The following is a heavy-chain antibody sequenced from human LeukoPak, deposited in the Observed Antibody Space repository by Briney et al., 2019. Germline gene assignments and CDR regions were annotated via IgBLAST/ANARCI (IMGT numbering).Heavy chain of an antibody. V-gene: IGHV4-59*11. D-gene: IGHD6-13*01. CDR1: GGPIDRHY. CDR2: VFYPGST. J-gene: IGHJ4*02. Sequence: PSETLSLTCTVSGGPIDRHYWSWIRQPPGKGLEWIGYVFYPGSTNYNPSLKSRVTMSLDTSRGQFSLRLTSVTAADTAIYYCASRPAGSTWYGVFDYWSQGTLVTVSS. CDR3: ASRPAGSTWYGVFDY.